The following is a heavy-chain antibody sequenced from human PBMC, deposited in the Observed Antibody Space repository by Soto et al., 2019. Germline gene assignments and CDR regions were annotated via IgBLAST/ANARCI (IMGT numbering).Heavy chain of an antibody. Sequence: QVQLVQSGAEVKKGGSSVKVSCKASGGTFSTYGIGWVRQAPGQGLEWMGGIIPMFGSAKYAQKFQGRVTITAYESTNPLYMELSSLRSEDTAVYYCARGTFYCDSSGYRHFDYWGQGTLVTVSS. CDR1: GGTFSTYG. CDR3: ARGTFYCDSSGYRHFDY. V-gene: IGHV1-69*01. J-gene: IGHJ4*02. D-gene: IGHD3-22*01. CDR2: IIPMFGSA.